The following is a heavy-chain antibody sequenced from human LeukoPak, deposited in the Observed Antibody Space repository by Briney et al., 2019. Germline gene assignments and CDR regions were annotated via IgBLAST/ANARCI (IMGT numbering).Heavy chain of an antibody. CDR2: INPTSGRT. Sequence: ASVKVSCKASGYTFIDHYMHWVQQAPGQGLEWMGWINPTSGRTKYAQKFEGRLTMTRDTSITTAYMEVSSLKSDDTAVYYCARDIQKPTTIRGYSDYDSGTNRLDSWGQGALVTVSS. CDR3: ARDIQKPTTIRGYSDYDSGTNRLDS. V-gene: IGHV1-2*02. J-gene: IGHJ5*01. CDR1: GYTFIDHY. D-gene: IGHD5-12*01.